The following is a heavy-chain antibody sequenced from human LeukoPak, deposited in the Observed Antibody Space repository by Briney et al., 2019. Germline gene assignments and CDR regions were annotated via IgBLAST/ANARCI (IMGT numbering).Heavy chain of an antibody. CDR2: IYHSGST. CDR3: ARLYSSSWYANNWFDP. J-gene: IGHJ5*02. Sequence: TSETLSLTCAVSGYSIGSGYYWGWIRQPPGKGLEWIGSIYHSGSTYYNPSLKSRVTISVDTSKNQFSLKLSSVTAADTAVYYCARLYSSSWYANNWFDPWGQGTLVTVSS. D-gene: IGHD6-13*01. CDR1: GYSIGSGYY. V-gene: IGHV4-38-2*01.